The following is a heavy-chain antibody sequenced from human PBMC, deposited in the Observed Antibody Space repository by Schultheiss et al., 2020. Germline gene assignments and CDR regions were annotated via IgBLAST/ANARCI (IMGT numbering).Heavy chain of an antibody. CDR3: AKDLTHAFDI. J-gene: IGHJ3*02. CDR1: GFTFSSYA. Sequence: GGSLRLSCAASGFTFSSYAMTWVRQAPGKGLEWVSTIGVDGSYTFYADSLKGRFTISRDNSKNTLYLQMNSLRAEDTAVYYCAKDLTHAFDIWGQETMVTVSS. V-gene: IGHV3-23*01. CDR2: IGVDGSYT.